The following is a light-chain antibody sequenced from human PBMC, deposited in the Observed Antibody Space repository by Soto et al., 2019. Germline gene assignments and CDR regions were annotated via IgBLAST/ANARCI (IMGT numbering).Light chain of an antibody. CDR2: GAS. Sequence: EIVLTQSPGTLSLSPGERATLSCRASQTVSSNYLAWYQQKPGQAPRLLIYGASSRATGIPDRFSGSGSGTDFTLTISRLEPEDFAVYYCQQYGSSPNTIGQGTKLEIK. CDR3: QQYGSSPNT. V-gene: IGKV3-20*01. CDR1: QTVSSNY. J-gene: IGKJ2*01.